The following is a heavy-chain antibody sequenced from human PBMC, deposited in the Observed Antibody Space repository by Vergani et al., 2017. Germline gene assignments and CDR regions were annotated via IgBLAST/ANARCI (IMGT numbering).Heavy chain of an antibody. J-gene: IGHJ4*02. CDR3: AGPQGTSAYYYGGFDY. Sequence: DVHLAESGGGFFQPGGSLRLSCSASGFSFNSSWMHWVRQVPGKGLLWVSRIKSDGSITAYADSVKGRFTISRDNAQNTLYLQMNSLRVEDTGVYYCAGPQGTSAYYYGGFDYWGQGILVTVSS. D-gene: IGHD3-22*01. CDR2: IKSDGSIT. V-gene: IGHV3-74*03. CDR1: GFSFNSSW.